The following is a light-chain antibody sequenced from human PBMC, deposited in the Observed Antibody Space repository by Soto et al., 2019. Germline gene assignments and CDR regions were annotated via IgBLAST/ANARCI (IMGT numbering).Light chain of an antibody. CDR2: GAS. CDR3: QQYGRTPWT. V-gene: IGKV3-20*01. CDR1: QSVSANF. J-gene: IGKJ1*01. Sequence: EIALTQSPGTVSLSPGERATLSCRASQSVSANFLAWYQQKPGQAPRLLIYGASSRATDIPDRFSGSGSGTDFTLTISRLEPEDFAVYHCQQYGRTPWTFGQGTKVEIK.